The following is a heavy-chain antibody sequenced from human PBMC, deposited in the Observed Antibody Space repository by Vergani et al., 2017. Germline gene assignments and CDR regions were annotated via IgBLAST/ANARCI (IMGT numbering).Heavy chain of an antibody. CDR3: ARPMTEPRSRYGMDV. CDR2: IYYSGST. CDR1: GGSISSSSYY. J-gene: IGHJ6*02. V-gene: IGHV4-39*01. Sequence: QLQLQESGPGLVKPSETLSLTCTVSGGSISSSSYYWGWIHQPPGKGLEWIGSIYYSGSTYYNPSLKSRVTISVDTSKNQFSLKLSSVTAADTAVYYCARPMTEPRSRYGMDVWGQGTTVTVSS. D-gene: IGHD3-22*01.